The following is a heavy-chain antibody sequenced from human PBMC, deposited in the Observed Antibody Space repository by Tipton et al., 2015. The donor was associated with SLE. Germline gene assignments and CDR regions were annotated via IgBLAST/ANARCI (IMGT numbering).Heavy chain of an antibody. CDR2: IYYSGST. V-gene: IGHV4-59*11. J-gene: IGHJ3*02. CDR3: ARDGDGGSGSYDAFDI. D-gene: IGHD3-10*01. Sequence: TLSLTCTVSGGSISSHYWSWIRQPPGKGLEWIGYIYYSGSTNHNPALKSRVTISVDTSKNQFSLKLSSVTAADTAVYYCARDGDGGSGSYDAFDIWGQGTMVTVSS. CDR1: GGSISSHY.